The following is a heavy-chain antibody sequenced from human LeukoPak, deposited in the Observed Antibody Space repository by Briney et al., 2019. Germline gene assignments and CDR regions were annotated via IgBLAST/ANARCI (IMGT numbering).Heavy chain of an antibody. CDR2: MNPNSGNT. CDR3: ARRVTYYDLLTAYYNRYFDL. V-gene: IGHV1-8*01. D-gene: IGHD3-9*01. J-gene: IGHJ2*01. Sequence: ASVKVSCKAFGYTFTSYDINWVRQATGQGLEWMGWMNPNSGNTGYAQKFQGRVTMTRNTSISTAYMELSSLRSEDTAVYYCARRVTYYDLLTAYYNRYFDLWGRGTLVTVSP. CDR1: GYTFTSYD.